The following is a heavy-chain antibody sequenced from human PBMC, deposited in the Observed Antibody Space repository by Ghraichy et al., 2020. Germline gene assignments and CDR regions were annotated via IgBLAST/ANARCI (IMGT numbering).Heavy chain of an antibody. CDR1: GYTFTSSA. V-gene: IGHV7-4-1*02. CDR2: INTNTGNP. J-gene: IGHJ4*02. D-gene: IGHD3-10*01. Sequence: ASVKVSCKASGYTFTSSAMNWVRQAPGQGLEWMGWINTNTGNPTYAQGFTGRFVFSLDTSVSTAYLQISSLKAEDTAVYYCARGKVLLWFGEFFYWGQGTLVTVSS. CDR3: ARGKVLLWFGEFFY.